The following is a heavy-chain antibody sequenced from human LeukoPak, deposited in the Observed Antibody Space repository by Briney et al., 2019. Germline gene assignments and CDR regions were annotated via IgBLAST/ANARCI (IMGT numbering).Heavy chain of an antibody. Sequence: GKSLRLSCAASGFTFSNYRMHWVRQAPGKGLEWVAVISYDGSEEYYTDSVKGRLTISRDNSQNTLFLQMTSLRVQDTAVYYCARGRGGTYGAPWYWGQGTLVAVSS. D-gene: IGHD1-26*01. CDR2: ISYDGSEE. CDR3: ARGRGGTYGAPWY. V-gene: IGHV3-30*04. CDR1: GFTFSNYR. J-gene: IGHJ4*02.